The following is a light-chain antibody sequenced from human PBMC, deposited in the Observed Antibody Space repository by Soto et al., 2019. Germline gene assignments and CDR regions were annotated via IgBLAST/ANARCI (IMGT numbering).Light chain of an antibody. CDR3: HYYGRSPLP. Sequence: EIVLTQSPGTLSLSPGERANISCRASQRLSGSNVGWYQQRPGQAPSLLIYGASKRTTGVPDRFSGSGSGTDFTLTITRLEPEDFAVYYCHYYGRSPLPFGGATKVEIK. V-gene: IGKV3-20*01. CDR1: QRLSGSN. CDR2: GAS. J-gene: IGKJ4*01.